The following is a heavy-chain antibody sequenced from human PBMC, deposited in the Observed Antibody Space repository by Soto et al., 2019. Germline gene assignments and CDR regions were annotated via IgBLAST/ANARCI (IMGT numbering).Heavy chain of an antibody. CDR2: ISGSGGST. CDR3: ATPSDSNIAAAGTNY. J-gene: IGHJ4*01. D-gene: IGHD6-13*01. V-gene: IGHV3-23*01. Sequence: GGSLRLSCAASGFTFSSYAMSWVRQAPGKGLEWVSAISGSGGSTYYADSVKGRFTISRDNSKNTLYLQMNSLRAEDTAVYYCATPSDSNIAAAGTNYWGQEPWSPSPQ. CDR1: GFTFSSYA.